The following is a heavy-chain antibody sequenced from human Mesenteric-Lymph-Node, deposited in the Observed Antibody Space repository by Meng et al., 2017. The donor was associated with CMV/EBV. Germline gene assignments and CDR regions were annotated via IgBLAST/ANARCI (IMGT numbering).Heavy chain of an antibody. V-gene: IGHV1-69*05. Sequence: SVKVSCKASGGTFSSYAISWVRQAPGQGLEWMGGIIPIFGTANYAQKFQGRVTITTDESTSTAYMELSSLRSEDTAVYYCAGLNPDRGYSSSWATFYYYGMDVWGQGTTVTVS. CDR2: IIPIFGTA. J-gene: IGHJ6*02. D-gene: IGHD6-13*01. CDR1: GGTFSSYA. CDR3: AGLNPDRGYSSSWATFYYYGMDV.